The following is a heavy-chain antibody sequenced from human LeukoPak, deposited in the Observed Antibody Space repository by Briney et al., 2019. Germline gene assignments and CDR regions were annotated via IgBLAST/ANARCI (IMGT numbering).Heavy chain of an antibody. J-gene: IGHJ6*03. V-gene: IGHV1-46*01. CDR1: GYIFTSYY. CDR2: INPNSGNT. Sequence: GASVKVSCKASGYIFTSYYIHWVRQAPGQGLEWMGLINPNSGNTNYAQKFQGRVTIIADKSTSTAYMELSSLRSEDTAVYYCAGDSSGYLSYYYMDVWGKGTMVTVSS. D-gene: IGHD3-22*01. CDR3: AGDSSGYLSYYYMDV.